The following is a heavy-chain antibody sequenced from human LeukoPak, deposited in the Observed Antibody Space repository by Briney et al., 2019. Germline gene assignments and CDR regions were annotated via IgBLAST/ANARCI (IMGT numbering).Heavy chain of an antibody. J-gene: IGHJ6*03. Sequence: SETLSLTCTVSGYSISSGYYWGWIRQPPGKGLEWIGFIYHSGSTYYNPSLKSRVTISVDTSKNQFSLKLSSVTAADTAVYYCARGYCSGGSCYSYYYYNYMDVWGKGTTVTVSS. V-gene: IGHV4-38-2*02. CDR3: ARGYCSGGSCYSYYYYNYMDV. D-gene: IGHD2-15*01. CDR2: IYHSGST. CDR1: GYSISSGYY.